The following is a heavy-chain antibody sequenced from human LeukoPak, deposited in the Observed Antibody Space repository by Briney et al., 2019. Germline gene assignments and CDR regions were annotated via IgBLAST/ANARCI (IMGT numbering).Heavy chain of an antibody. J-gene: IGHJ4*02. V-gene: IGHV3-15*01. Sequence: GGSLRLSCAASGFTFSTYVMNWFRQAPGKGLEWVGRIKSKTDGGTTDYAAPVKGRITISRDDSKNTLYLQMNSLKTEDTAVYYCTTEGCTRTNCYSDYWGQGTLVTVSS. CDR1: GFTFSTYV. D-gene: IGHD2-2*01. CDR2: IKSKTDGGTT. CDR3: TTEGCTRTNCYSDY.